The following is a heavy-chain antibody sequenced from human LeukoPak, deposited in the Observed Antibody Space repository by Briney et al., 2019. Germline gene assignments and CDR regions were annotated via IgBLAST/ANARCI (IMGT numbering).Heavy chain of an antibody. Sequence: GGSLRLSCEASGFTFSTYNMNWVRQAPGKGLEWVSYISSSGSTIYYADSVKGRFTISRDNAKNSLYLQMNSLRAEDTAVYYCAELGITMIGGVWGKGATVTVSS. CDR2: ISSSGSTI. CDR1: GFTFSTYN. J-gene: IGHJ6*04. D-gene: IGHD3-10*02. V-gene: IGHV3-48*04. CDR3: AELGITMIGGV.